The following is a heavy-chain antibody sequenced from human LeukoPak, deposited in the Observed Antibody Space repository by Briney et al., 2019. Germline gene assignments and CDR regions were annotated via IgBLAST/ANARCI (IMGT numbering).Heavy chain of an antibody. Sequence: PGGTLRLSCAGSGLTFSSYDMTWVRQAPGRGLEWVSSIRPSGDNTYYGDSVKGRFTISRDNSKNTVYLQMNNMRVDDTAVYYCARVAGWHWFDPWGQGTLVTVSS. CDR2: IRPSGDNT. CDR3: ARVAGWHWFDP. CDR1: GLTFSSYD. D-gene: IGHD6-19*01. V-gene: IGHV3-23*01. J-gene: IGHJ5*02.